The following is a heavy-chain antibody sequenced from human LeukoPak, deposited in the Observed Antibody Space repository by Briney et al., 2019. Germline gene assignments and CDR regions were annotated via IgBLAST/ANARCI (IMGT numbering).Heavy chain of an antibody. J-gene: IGHJ5*02. Sequence: SETLSLTCTVSGGSVSSGSYYWSWIRQPPGKELEWIGYIYYSGSTNYNPSLKSRVTISVDTSKNQFSLKPSSVTAADTAVYYCARGNDVLTSWGQGTLVTVSS. CDR1: GGSVSSGSYY. CDR3: ARGNDVLTS. CDR2: IYYSGST. V-gene: IGHV4-61*01. D-gene: IGHD3-9*01.